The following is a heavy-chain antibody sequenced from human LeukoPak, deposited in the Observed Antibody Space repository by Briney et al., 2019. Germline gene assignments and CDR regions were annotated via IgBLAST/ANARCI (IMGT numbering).Heavy chain of an antibody. Sequence: GGSLRLSCTASGFTFSNFWMGWVRQAPGKGLEWVANIKQDETEMFYLGSVKGRFTISRDNSKNTLYLQMNTLRAEDTAVYFCAKTKGQSTGGAFDIWGQGTMVTVSS. CDR2: IKQDETEM. D-gene: IGHD7-27*01. J-gene: IGHJ3*02. CDR3: AKTKGQSTGGAFDI. CDR1: GFTFSNFW. V-gene: IGHV3-7*03.